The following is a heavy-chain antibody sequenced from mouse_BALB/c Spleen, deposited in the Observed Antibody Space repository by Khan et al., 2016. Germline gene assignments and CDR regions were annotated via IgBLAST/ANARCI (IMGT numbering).Heavy chain of an antibody. CDR3: TRGESTMIRGFAY. J-gene: IGHJ3*01. CDR2: IYPSDIYT. V-gene: IGHV1-69*02. Sequence: QVQLQQPGAELVRPGASVKLSCKASGYTFTSYWINWMKQRPGQGLEWIGNIYPSDIYTNYNQKFKDKATLTVDKSSSTAYMQRSSPTSEDSAIXYCTRGESTMIRGFAYWGQGTLVTVSA. CDR1: GYTFTSYW. D-gene: IGHD2-4*01.